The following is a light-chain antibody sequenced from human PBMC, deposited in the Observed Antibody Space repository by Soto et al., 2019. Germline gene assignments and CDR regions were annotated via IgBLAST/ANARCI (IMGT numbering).Light chain of an antibody. CDR1: QSVSSSY. Sequence: VLTQSPGTLSLSPGERATLSCRASQSVSSSYLAWYQQKPGQAPRLLIYGASSRATGIPDRFSGSGSGTDFTLTISRLEPEDFAVYYCQQYGSSWTFGQGTKV. CDR2: GAS. V-gene: IGKV3-20*01. CDR3: QQYGSSWT. J-gene: IGKJ1*01.